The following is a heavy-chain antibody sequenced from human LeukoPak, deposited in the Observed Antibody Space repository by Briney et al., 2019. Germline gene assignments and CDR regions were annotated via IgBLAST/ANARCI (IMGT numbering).Heavy chain of an antibody. CDR2: ISGSGGST. Sequence: PGGSLRLSCAASGFTFSSCAMSWVRQAPGKGLEWVSAISGSGGSTYYADSVKGRFTISRDNSKNTLYLQMNSLRAEDTAVYYCAKELQLWVFRGVDVWGQGTTVTASS. CDR3: AKELQLWVFRGVDV. J-gene: IGHJ6*02. V-gene: IGHV3-23*01. CDR1: GFTFSSCA. D-gene: IGHD5-18*01.